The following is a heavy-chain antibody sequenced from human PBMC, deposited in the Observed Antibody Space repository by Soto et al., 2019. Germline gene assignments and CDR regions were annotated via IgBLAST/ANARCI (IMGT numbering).Heavy chain of an antibody. J-gene: IGHJ4*02. CDR2: IKSKTDGGTT. CDR3: TTLFTIFGVAVDY. Sequence: PGGSLRLSCAASGFTFSNAWMSWVRQAPGKGLEWVGRIKSKTDGGTTDYAAPVKGRFTISRDDSKNTLYLQMNSLKTEDTAVYYCTTLFTIFGVAVDYWGQGTLVTVSS. CDR1: GFTFSNAW. D-gene: IGHD3-3*01. V-gene: IGHV3-15*01.